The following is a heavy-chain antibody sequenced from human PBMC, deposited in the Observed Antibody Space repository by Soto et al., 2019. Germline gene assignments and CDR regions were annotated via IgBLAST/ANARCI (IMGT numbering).Heavy chain of an antibody. CDR2: ISSSSRYI. CDR3: ARHTYYYGTGRYSP. Sequence: EVQLVESGGGLVKPGGSLRLSCAASGFTFSSYSMNWVRQAPGKGLEWVSSISSSSRYIYYADSVKGRFTISRDNAKNSLDLQMNSLRAEDTAVYYCARHTYYYGTGRYSPWGQGTLVTVSS. D-gene: IGHD3-10*01. J-gene: IGHJ5*02. V-gene: IGHV3-21*01. CDR1: GFTFSSYS.